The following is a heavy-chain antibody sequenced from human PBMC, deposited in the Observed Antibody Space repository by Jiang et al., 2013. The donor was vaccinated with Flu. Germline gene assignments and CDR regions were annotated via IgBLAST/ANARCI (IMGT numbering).Heavy chain of an antibody. CDR1: GYSFSNHW. V-gene: IGHV5-10-1*01. Sequence: GAEVKKPGESLRISCQGSGYSFSNHWITWVRQMPGKGLEWVGRIDPGDSYTNYSPSFEGRVTISVDKSINTAYLHWSSLKASDTAIYYCARFDYADYVGPSLDSWGQGTLVTVSS. D-gene: IGHD4-17*01. CDR3: ARFDYADYVGPSLDS. J-gene: IGHJ4*02. CDR2: IDPGDSYT.